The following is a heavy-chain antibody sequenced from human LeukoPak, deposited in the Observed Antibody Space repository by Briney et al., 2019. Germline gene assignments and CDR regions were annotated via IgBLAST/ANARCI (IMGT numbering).Heavy chain of an antibody. CDR3: ARAVGVTAIHNAFDI. V-gene: IGHV3-66*02. Sequence: GGSLRLSCAASGFTVSSNYMSWVRQAPGKGLEWVSVIYSGGGTDYADSVKGRFSISRDNSKNTLYLQMNSLRAEDTAVYYCARAVGVTAIHNAFDIWGQGTMVTVSS. CDR1: GFTVSSNY. D-gene: IGHD2-21*02. J-gene: IGHJ3*02. CDR2: IYSGGGT.